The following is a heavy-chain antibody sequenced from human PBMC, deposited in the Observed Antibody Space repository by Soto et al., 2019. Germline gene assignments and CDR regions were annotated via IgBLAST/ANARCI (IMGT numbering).Heavy chain of an antibody. J-gene: IGHJ4*02. D-gene: IGHD6-19*01. CDR2: INHSGST. CDR1: GGSFSGYY. Sequence: QVQLQQWGAGLLKPSETLSLTCAVYGGSFSGYYWSWIRQPPGKGLEWIGEINHSGSTNYNPSLKSRVTISVDTSKNLFSLKLSSVTASDTAVYYCARVGQGLVRRPSYFDYWGQGTLVTVSS. V-gene: IGHV4-34*01. CDR3: ARVGQGLVRRPSYFDY.